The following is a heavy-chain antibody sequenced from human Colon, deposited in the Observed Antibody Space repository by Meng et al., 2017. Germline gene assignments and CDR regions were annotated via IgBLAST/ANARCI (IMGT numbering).Heavy chain of an antibody. CDR2: IHHSGRT. D-gene: IGHD7-27*01. V-gene: IGHV4-4*02. CDR3: ARGTGDIRVGFDY. CDR1: GASIIGLNW. J-gene: IGHJ4*02. Sequence: QVPLPESGPGLVKPSGTLSLTCPVSGASIIGLNWWTWVRQTPGKGLEWIGEIHHSGRTNSMPSLKSRVTLSLDKSKNQFSLSMTSVTAADTAVYYCARGTGDIRVGFDYWGQGTLVTVSS.